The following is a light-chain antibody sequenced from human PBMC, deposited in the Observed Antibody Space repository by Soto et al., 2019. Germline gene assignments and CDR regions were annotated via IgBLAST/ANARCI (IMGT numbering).Light chain of an antibody. Sequence: DIQKTQSPSTLSASVGDRVTITCRASQSISNWLAWYQQKPGKAPKLLIYAASNVESGVPSRFSGSGSGTEFTLAISSLQPDDFATYYCQQYSTYPWTFGQGTKVEIK. CDR3: QQYSTYPWT. CDR1: QSISNW. CDR2: AAS. V-gene: IGKV1-5*01. J-gene: IGKJ1*01.